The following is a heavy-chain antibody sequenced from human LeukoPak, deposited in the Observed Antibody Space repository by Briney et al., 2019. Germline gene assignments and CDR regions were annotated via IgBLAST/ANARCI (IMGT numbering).Heavy chain of an antibody. V-gene: IGHV1-69*04. CDR2: IIPILGIA. Sequence: SVKVSCKASGGTFSSYAISWVRQAPGQGLEWMGRIIPILGIANYAQKFQGRVTITADKSTSTAYMELSSLRSEDTAVYYCARVGSAILTGFDAFDIWGQGTMVTVS. D-gene: IGHD3-9*01. CDR1: GGTFSSYA. J-gene: IGHJ3*02. CDR3: ARVGSAILTGFDAFDI.